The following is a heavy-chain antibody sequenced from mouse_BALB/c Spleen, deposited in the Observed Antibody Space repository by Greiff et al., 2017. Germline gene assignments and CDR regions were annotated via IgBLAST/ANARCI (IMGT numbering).Heavy chain of an antibody. CDR3: APYDYDVGYAMDY. CDR1: GFNIKDTY. D-gene: IGHD2-4*01. J-gene: IGHJ4*01. CDR2: IDPANGNT. Sequence: VQLQQSGAELVKPGASVKLSCTASGFNIKDTYMHWVKQRPEQGLEWIGRIDPANGNTKYDPKFQGKATITADTSSNTAYLQLSSLTSEDTAVYYCAPYDYDVGYAMDYWGQGTSVTVSS. V-gene: IGHV14-3*02.